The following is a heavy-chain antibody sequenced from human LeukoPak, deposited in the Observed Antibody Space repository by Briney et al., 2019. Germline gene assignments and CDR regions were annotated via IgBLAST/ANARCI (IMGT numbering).Heavy chain of an antibody. CDR1: GGSVNNGNYY. Sequence: PSETLSLTCSVSGGSVNNGNYYWTWIRQPPGKGLEWIGYIYYSGSTSYNVSLKSRVTISVDTSKNQFSLNLNSVTAADTAVYYCARGGAARLHFQNWGQGTLVTVSS. CDR2: IYYSGST. V-gene: IGHV4-61*01. D-gene: IGHD6-6*01. CDR3: ARGGAARLHFQN. J-gene: IGHJ1*01.